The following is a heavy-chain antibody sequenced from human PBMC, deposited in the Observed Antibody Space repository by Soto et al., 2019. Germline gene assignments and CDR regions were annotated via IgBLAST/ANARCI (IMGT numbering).Heavy chain of an antibody. CDR1: GGSISSYY. CDR2: IYYSGST. V-gene: IGHV4-59*01. J-gene: IGHJ6*02. CDR3: ARGPRGDFWSGYYTYYYYGMDV. D-gene: IGHD3-3*01. Sequence: PSETLSLTCTVSGGSISSYYWSWIRQPPGKGLEWIGYIYYSGSTNYNPSLKSRVTISVDTSKNQFSLKLSSVTAADTAVYYCARGPRGDFWSGYYTYYYYGMDVWGQGTTVTVAS.